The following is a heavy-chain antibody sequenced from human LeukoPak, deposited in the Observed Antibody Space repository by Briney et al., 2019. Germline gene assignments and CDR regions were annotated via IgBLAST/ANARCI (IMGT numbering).Heavy chain of an antibody. CDR3: ARAGWIITSAIDY. CDR1: GYSISRGYY. CDR2: IYHIGST. D-gene: IGHD1-20*01. V-gene: IGHV4-38-2*01. Sequence: PSETLSLTCGVSGYSISRGYYWAWIRQPPGKGLEWIGTIYHIGSTYYNPSLESRVTISVDTSKNEFSLHLNSVTAADTAVYYCARAGWIITSAIDYWGQGALVTVSS. J-gene: IGHJ4*02.